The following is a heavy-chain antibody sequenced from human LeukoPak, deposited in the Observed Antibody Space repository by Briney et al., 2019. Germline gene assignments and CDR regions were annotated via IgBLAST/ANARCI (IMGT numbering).Heavy chain of an antibody. D-gene: IGHD4-17*01. CDR1: RGTFSSYA. CDR2: IIPILGTA. V-gene: IGHV1-69*13. CDR3: ASDYGDYARYFQH. J-gene: IGHJ1*01. Sequence: ASVKVSCKASRGTFSSYAISWVRQAPGQGLEWMGGIIPILGTANYAQKFQGRVTITVDEFTSTAYMELSSLRSEDTAVYYCASDYGDYARYFQHWGQGTLVTVSS.